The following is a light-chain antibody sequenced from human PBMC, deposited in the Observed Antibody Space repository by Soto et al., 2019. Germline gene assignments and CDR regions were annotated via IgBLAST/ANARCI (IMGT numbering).Light chain of an antibody. J-gene: IGKJ4*01. Sequence: EIVLTQSPATLSLSPGERATLSCRASQSVSSYLAWYQQKPGQAPRLLIYDASNRATGIPARFSGSGSGTDLTLTISRLEPEDFEVYYCQQYGSAPFTFGRGTKVEIX. CDR3: QQYGSAPFT. V-gene: IGKV3-11*01. CDR1: QSVSSY. CDR2: DAS.